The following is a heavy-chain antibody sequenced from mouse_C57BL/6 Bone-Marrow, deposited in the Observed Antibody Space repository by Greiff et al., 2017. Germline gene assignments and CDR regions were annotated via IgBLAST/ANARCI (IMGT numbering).Heavy chain of an antibody. CDR2: IDPENGDT. CDR1: GFNIKDDY. Sequence: VQLKESGAELVRPGASVKLSCTASGFNIKDDYMHWVKQRPEQGLEWIGWIDPENGDTEYASKFQGKATITADTSSNTAYLQLSSLTSEDTAVYYCTTSNYYDYDGGFAYWGQGTLVTVSA. D-gene: IGHD2-4*01. J-gene: IGHJ3*01. CDR3: TTSNYYDYDGGFAY. V-gene: IGHV14-4*01.